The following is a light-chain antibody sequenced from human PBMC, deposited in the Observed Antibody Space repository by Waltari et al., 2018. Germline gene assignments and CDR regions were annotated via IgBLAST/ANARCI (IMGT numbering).Light chain of an antibody. J-gene: IGKJ4*01. Sequence: DIQMTQSPSFLSASVGDRVPITCRATEHVYNYVIWYQQPPGKAPNRLTYKASTLQGGVPSRFSGSGSGTDYTFTISSLQSEDVATYVCQHGHGSPLSFGGGTKVEVK. V-gene: IGKV1-39*02. CDR2: KAS. CDR1: EHVYNY. CDR3: QHGHGSPLS.